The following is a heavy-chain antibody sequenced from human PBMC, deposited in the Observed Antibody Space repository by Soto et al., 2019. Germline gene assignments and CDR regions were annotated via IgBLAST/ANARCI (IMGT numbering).Heavy chain of an antibody. J-gene: IGHJ4*02. CDR2: IWYDGSNK. CDR3: ARDRYSSGWYDLDY. V-gene: IGHV3-33*08. Sequence: QVQLVESGGGVVQPGRSLRLSCAASGFTFSSYGMHWVRQAPGKGLGWVAVIWYDGSNKYYADSVKGRFTISRYNSRTTLYLQMNSMRAEVTAVYYCARDRYSSGWYDLDYWGQGTLVTVSS. D-gene: IGHD6-19*01. CDR1: GFTFSSYG.